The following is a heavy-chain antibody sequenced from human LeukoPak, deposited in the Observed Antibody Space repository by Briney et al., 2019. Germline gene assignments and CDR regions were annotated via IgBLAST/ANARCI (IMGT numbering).Heavy chain of an antibody. Sequence: GASVKVSCNTSGYTFTDYYIHWVRQAPGQGLEWMGWINPNSGGTNYAQKLQGRVTMTTDTSTSTAYMELRSLRSDDTAVYYCARSYYDILTGYCPMGYWGQGTLVTVSS. V-gene: IGHV1-2*02. D-gene: IGHD3-9*01. CDR1: GYTFTDYY. CDR2: INPNSGGT. J-gene: IGHJ4*02. CDR3: ARSYYDILTGYCPMGY.